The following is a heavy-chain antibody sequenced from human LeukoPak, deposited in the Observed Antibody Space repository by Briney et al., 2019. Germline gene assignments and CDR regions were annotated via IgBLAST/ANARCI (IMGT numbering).Heavy chain of an antibody. V-gene: IGHV3-23*01. CDR1: GFTFNIYA. CDR3: ARDWTGSSFDH. D-gene: IGHD3/OR15-3a*01. CDR2: ISGSGGTI. J-gene: IGHJ4*02. Sequence: GGSLRLSCAASGFTFNIYAMSWVRQAPGKGLEWVSAISGSGGTIYYADSVKGRFTISRDNSKSSLYLQMNSLRAEDTAVYYCARDWTGSSFDHWGQGTLVTVSS.